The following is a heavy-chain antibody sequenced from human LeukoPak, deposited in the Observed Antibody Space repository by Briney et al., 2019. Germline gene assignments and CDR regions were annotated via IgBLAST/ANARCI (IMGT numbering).Heavy chain of an antibody. CDR1: GFTFSSYG. D-gene: IGHD4-17*01. CDR2: ISYDGSNK. Sequence: PGRSLRLSCAASGFTFSSYGMHWVRQAPGKGLEWVAVISYDGSNKYYADSVKGRFTISRDNSKNTLYLQMNSLRAEDTAVYYCAKDFGDYGDYETVYWGQGTLVTVSS. CDR3: AKDFGDYGDYETVY. J-gene: IGHJ4*02. V-gene: IGHV3-30*18.